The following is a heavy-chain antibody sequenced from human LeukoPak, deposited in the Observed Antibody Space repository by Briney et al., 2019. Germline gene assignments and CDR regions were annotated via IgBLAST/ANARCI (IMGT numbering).Heavy chain of an antibody. Sequence: SETLSLTCTVSGGSISSYYWSWIRQPPGKGLEWIGYIYYSGSTNYNPSLKSRVTISVDTSKNQFSLKLSSVTAADTAVYYCARDDNWFDPWGQGTLVTVSS. CDR1: GGSISSYY. CDR3: ARDDNWFDP. CDR2: IYYSGST. J-gene: IGHJ5*02. V-gene: IGHV4-59*01.